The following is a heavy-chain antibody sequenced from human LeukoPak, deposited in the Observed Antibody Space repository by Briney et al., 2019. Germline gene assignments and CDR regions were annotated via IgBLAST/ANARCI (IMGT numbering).Heavy chain of an antibody. CDR2: ISSDGNNK. CDR1: GFTFSSYA. D-gene: IGHD6-13*01. Sequence: GGSLRLSCAASGFTFSSYAMHWVRQAPGKGLEWVAFISSDGNNKYYADSVKGRFTVSRDNSKNTLYLQMNSLRAEDTAVYYCARDPGYSSSWLSPLYYFDYWGQGTLVTVSS. CDR3: ARDPGYSSSWLSPLYYFDY. V-gene: IGHV3-30-3*01. J-gene: IGHJ4*02.